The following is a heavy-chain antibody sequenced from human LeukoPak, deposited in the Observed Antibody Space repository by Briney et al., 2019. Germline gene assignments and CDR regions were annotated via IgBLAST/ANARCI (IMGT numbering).Heavy chain of an antibody. CDR1: GFTFSSYG. CDR2: IWYDGSNK. J-gene: IGHJ3*02. V-gene: IGHV3-33*06. D-gene: IGHD4-17*01. CDR3: AKGTTVTTHDAFDI. Sequence: GGSLRLSCAASGFTFSSYGMHWVRQAPGKGLEWVAVIWYDGSNKYYADSVKGRFTISRDNSKNTLYLQMNSLRAEDTAVYYCAKGTTVTTHDAFDIWGQGAMVTVSS.